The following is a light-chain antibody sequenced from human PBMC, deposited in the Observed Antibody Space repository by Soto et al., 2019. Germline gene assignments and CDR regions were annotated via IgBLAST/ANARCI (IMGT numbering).Light chain of an antibody. CDR2: GAS. J-gene: IGKJ4*01. V-gene: IGKV3D-7*01. Sequence: PGERVTLSCRASQSVSSSYLTWYQQKPGQAPRLLIYGASTRATSIPARFSGSGSGTDFTLTISSLQPEDFAVYYCQQDYSLGGGTKVEIK. CDR3: QQDYS. CDR1: QSVSSSY.